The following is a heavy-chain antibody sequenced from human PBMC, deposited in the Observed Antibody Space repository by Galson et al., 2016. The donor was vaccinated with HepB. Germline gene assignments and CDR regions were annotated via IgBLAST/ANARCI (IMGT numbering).Heavy chain of an antibody. D-gene: IGHD5-12*01. V-gene: IGHV3-7*01. CDR3: ARDLTSSFDSGPYYDASDI. Sequence: NYVDSVKGRFTISRDKAKNSLFLQMNSLRAEDTAVYYCARDLTSSFDSGPYYDASDIWGQGTMVTVSS. J-gene: IGHJ3*02.